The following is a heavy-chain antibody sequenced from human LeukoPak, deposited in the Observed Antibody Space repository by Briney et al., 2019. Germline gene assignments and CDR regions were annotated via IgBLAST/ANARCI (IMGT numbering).Heavy chain of an antibody. Sequence: SETLSLTCTVSGDSLTNYHWTWLRQSPGKGLEYIVDNYNSGTTNYNPSLKSRVTISVDMSKKQFSLNLNSVTAADTAVYYCARGSDGYRFDPWGQGTLVTVSS. CDR2: NYNSGTT. CDR3: ARGSDGYRFDP. V-gene: IGHV4-59*01. J-gene: IGHJ5*02. CDR1: GDSLTNYH. D-gene: IGHD5-18*01.